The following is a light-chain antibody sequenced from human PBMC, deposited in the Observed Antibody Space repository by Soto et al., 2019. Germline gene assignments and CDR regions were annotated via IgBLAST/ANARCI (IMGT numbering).Light chain of an antibody. CDR3: QQYGGSPRT. CDR2: GAS. V-gene: IGKV3-20*01. Sequence: EIFMTQSPATLSLSPGERSTVSFSASQSVSSNFLAWYQQKRGQAPRLLIHGASNRATGIPDRFSGSGSGTDFTLTITRLEPEDFAVYYCQQYGGSPRTFGQGTKVDIK. CDR1: QSVSSNF. J-gene: IGKJ1*01.